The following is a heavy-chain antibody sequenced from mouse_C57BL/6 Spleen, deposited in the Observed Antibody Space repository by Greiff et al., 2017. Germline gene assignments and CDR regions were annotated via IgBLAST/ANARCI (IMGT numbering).Heavy chain of an antibody. CDR2: ISSGSSTI. CDR3: ARTLRDAMDY. D-gene: IGHD1-1*01. V-gene: IGHV5-17*01. Sequence: EVQLVESGGGLVKPGGSLKLSCAASGFTFSDYGMHWVRQAPEKGLEWVAYISSGSSTIYYADTVKGRFTISRDNAKNTLFLQMPSLRSEDTAMYYCARTLRDAMDYWGQGTSVTVSS. J-gene: IGHJ4*01. CDR1: GFTFSDYG.